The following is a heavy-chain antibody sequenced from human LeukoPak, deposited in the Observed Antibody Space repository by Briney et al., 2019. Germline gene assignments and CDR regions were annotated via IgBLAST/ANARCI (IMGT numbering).Heavy chain of an antibody. J-gene: IGHJ4*02. CDR2: IYSGGST. CDR1: GFTVSSNY. Sequence: GGSLRLSCAASGFTVSSNYMSWVRQAPGKGLEWVSVIYSGGSTYYADSVKGRFTISRDNSKNTLYLQMNSLRAEDTAVYYCATPGAHVGGYSFDYWGRETLVTVSS. CDR3: ATPGAHVGGYSFDY. V-gene: IGHV3-53*01. D-gene: IGHD5-18*01.